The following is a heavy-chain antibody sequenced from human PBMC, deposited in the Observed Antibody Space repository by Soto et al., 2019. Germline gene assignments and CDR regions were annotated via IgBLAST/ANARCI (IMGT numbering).Heavy chain of an antibody. V-gene: IGHV4-34*01. CDR3: VRGIGYSGSELAY. Sequence: QVQIQQWGAGLLKPSETLSLTCAVYGGSFSGYYWTLIRQPPGKGLEWIGEINHSGSTNYNPSLQSRVTISVRPSKIQFSLKVSSVNAADTAVYYCVRGIGYSGSELAYWGQGTLVTVAS. CDR1: GGSFSGYY. CDR2: INHSGST. J-gene: IGHJ4*02. D-gene: IGHD5-12*01.